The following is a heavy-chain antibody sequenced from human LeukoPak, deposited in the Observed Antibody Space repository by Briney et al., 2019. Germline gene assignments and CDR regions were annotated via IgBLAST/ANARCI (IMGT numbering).Heavy chain of an antibody. CDR1: GCTFRRYA. CDR3: ASSTIVRGVIFSPYYYYYMDV. J-gene: IGHJ6*03. D-gene: IGHD3-10*01. V-gene: IGHV1-69*05. Sequence: SVNVSCLASGCTFRRYAISWLRQAPGQGLEWMGGIFPIFCTANYAQTFQGRLTTTTDESTSTAYMELSSLRSEDTAVYYCASSTIVRGVIFSPYYYYYMDVWGKGTTVTVSS. CDR2: IFPIFCTA.